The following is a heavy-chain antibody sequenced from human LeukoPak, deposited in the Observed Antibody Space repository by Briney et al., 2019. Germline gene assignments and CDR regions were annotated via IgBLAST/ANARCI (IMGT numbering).Heavy chain of an antibody. CDR2: IYYSGTT. Sequence: SETLSLTCSVSGGSISPYYWSWIRQPPGKGLEWIGYIYYSGTTNYNPSLQSRVTISVATSKNQFSLKLSSVTAADTALYYCARDRASAGGFDYWGQGTLVSVSS. J-gene: IGHJ4*02. V-gene: IGHV4-59*01. CDR1: GGSISPYY. D-gene: IGHD2-15*01. CDR3: ARDRASAGGFDY.